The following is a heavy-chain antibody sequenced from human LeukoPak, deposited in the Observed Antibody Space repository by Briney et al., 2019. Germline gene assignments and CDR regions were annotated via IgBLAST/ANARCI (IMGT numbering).Heavy chain of an antibody. CDR3: ARDGKRTSMITSGGARPHYFDY. J-gene: IGHJ4*02. V-gene: IGHV1-2*02. CDR2: INPNSGGT. CDR1: GYTFTGYY. Sequence: ASVKVSCKASGYTFTGYYMHWVRQAPGQGLEWMGWINPNSGGTNYAQKFQGRVTMTRDTSISTAYMELSRLRSDDTATFYCARDGKRTSMITSGGARPHYFDYWGQGALVTVSS. D-gene: IGHD3-16*01.